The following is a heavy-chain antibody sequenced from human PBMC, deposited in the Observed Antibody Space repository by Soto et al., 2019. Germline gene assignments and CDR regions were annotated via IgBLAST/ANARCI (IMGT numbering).Heavy chain of an antibody. CDR1: GFTFSSYA. Sequence: PGGSLRLSCAACGFTFSSYAMSWVRQAPGKGLEWVSAISGSGDSTYYADSVKGRFTISRDNSKNTLYLQMNSLRAEDTAVYYCAKMSSSWKTHAFDIWGQGTMVTVS. V-gene: IGHV3-23*01. J-gene: IGHJ3*02. D-gene: IGHD6-13*01. CDR3: AKMSSSWKTHAFDI. CDR2: ISGSGDST.